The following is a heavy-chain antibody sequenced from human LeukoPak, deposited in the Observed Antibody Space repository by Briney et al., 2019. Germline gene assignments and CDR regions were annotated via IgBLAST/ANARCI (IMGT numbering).Heavy chain of an antibody. J-gene: IGHJ4*02. CDR2: IRDDGSNK. D-gene: IGHD1-26*01. CDR1: GFTFSSYG. Sequence: GGSLRLSSAASGFTFSSYGMRWVRQAPGKGLEWGAFIRDDGSNKYYADSVKGRFTISRDNSKNTLYLQMNSLRAEDTAVYYCAKDLLVGATRYWGQGTLVTVSS. V-gene: IGHV3-30*02. CDR3: AKDLLVGATRY.